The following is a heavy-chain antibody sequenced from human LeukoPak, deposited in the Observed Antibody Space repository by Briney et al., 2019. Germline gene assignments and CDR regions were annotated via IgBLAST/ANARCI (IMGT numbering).Heavy chain of an antibody. D-gene: IGHD2-2*01. V-gene: IGHV4-59*12. Sequence: SETLSLTCTVSGGSISSYYWSWIRQPPGKGLEWIGYIYYSGSTYYNPSLKSRVTISVDTSKNQFSLKLSSVTAADTAVYYCARLGYGYCSSTSCRATLLWDYWGQGTLVTVSS. J-gene: IGHJ4*02. CDR2: IYYSGST. CDR1: GGSISSYY. CDR3: ARLGYGYCSSTSCRATLLWDY.